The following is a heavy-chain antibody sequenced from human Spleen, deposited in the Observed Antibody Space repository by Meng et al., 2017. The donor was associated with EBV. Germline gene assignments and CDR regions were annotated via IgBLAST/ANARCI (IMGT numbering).Heavy chain of an antibody. CDR1: GFTFSRYW. V-gene: IGHV3-74*03. D-gene: IGHD1-14*01. Sequence: VSLVEPGVACVRPGASVGFSCSALGFTFSRYWMHWVRQAPGKGLEWVSRTNENGAITTYADSVKGRFTISRDNAKNTLYLQMNSLRAEDTAVYYCSRDLAGSDDYWGRGTLVTVSS. J-gene: IGHJ4*02. CDR2: TNENGAIT. CDR3: SRDLAGSDDY.